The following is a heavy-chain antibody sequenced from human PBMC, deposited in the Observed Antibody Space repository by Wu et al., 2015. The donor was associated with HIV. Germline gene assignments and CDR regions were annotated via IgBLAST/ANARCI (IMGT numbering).Heavy chain of an antibody. V-gene: IGHV1-18*01. D-gene: IGHD6-13*01. CDR2: ISAYNGNT. CDR1: GYTFTSYG. J-gene: IGHJ6*02. Sequence: QVQLVQSGAEVKKPGASVKVSCKASGYTFTSYGISWVRQAPGQGLEWMGWISAYNGNTNYAQKLQGRVTMTTDTSTSTAYMELRSLRSDDTAVYYCARDIVPQQLVLIEYGMDVWGQGTTVTVSS. CDR3: ARDIVPQQLVLIEYGMDV.